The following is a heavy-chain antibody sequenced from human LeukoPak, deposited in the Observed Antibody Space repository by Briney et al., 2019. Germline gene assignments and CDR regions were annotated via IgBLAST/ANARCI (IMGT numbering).Heavy chain of an antibody. V-gene: IGHV4-38-2*02. CDR3: ARVLGSSWYATDAFDI. J-gene: IGHJ3*02. CDR1: GYSISSGYY. CDR2: IYHSGST. Sequence: PSETLSLTCTVSGYSISSGYYWGWIRQPPGKGLEWIGSIYHSGSTYYNPSLKSRVTISVDTSKNQFSLKLSSVTAADTAVYYSARVLGSSWYATDAFDIWGQGTMVTVSS. D-gene: IGHD6-13*01.